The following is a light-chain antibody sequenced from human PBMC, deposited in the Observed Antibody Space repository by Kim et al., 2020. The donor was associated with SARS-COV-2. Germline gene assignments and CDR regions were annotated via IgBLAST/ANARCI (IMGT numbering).Light chain of an antibody. J-gene: IGKJ1*01. CDR3: QQYYTYPWT. CDR1: QGISTY. V-gene: IGKV1-8*01. CDR2: AAS. Sequence: AIRMTQSPSSFSASTGDRVTITCRASQGISTYLAWYQQKPGKAPNLLISAASTLQSGVPARFSGSGSGTDFTLTITYLLSEDFATYYCQQYYTYPWTFGQGTKVDIK.